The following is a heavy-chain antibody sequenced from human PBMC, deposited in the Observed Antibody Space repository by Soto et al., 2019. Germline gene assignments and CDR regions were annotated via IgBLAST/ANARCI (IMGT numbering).Heavy chain of an antibody. CDR1: GFTFSSYW. CDR3: ARDEGGYPSGYDYDYYYYMDV. CDR2: IKQDGSEK. Sequence: GGSLRLSCAASGFTFSSYWMSWVRQAPGKGLEWVANIKQDGSEKYYVDSVKGRFTISRDNAKNSLYLQMNSLRAEDTAVYYCARDEGGYPSGYDYDYYYYMDVWGKGTTVTVSS. D-gene: IGHD5-12*01. V-gene: IGHV3-7*01. J-gene: IGHJ6*03.